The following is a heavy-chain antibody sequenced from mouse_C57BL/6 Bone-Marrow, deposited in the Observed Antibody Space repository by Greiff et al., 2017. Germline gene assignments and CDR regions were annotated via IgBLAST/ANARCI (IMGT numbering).Heavy chain of an antibody. V-gene: IGHV1-78*01. CDR3: ARPHSNYAMDY. D-gene: IGHD2-5*01. Sequence: QVQLQQSDAELVKPGASVKLSCKVSGYTFTDHTIHWMKQRPEQGLEWIGSIYPRDGSTKYNEKFKGKATLTADKSSSTAYMQLNSLTSADSAVDFGARPHSNYAMDYWGQGTSVTVSS. J-gene: IGHJ4*01. CDR2: IYPRDGST. CDR1: GYTFTDHT.